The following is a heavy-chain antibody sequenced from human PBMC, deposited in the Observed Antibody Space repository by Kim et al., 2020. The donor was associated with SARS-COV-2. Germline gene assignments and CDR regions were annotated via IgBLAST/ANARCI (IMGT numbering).Heavy chain of an antibody. CDR1: GITVTTNY. CDR2: IYSGGTT. J-gene: IGHJ4*02. Sequence: GGSLRLSCAVSGITVTTNYMNWVRQAPGKGLEWVSTIYSGGTTYYADSVKGRFTISRDTSKNTLYLQMNSLRADDTAVYYCAREPYSSTWLDYWGPGTLV. D-gene: IGHD6-13*01. V-gene: IGHV3-66*01. CDR3: AREPYSSTWLDY.